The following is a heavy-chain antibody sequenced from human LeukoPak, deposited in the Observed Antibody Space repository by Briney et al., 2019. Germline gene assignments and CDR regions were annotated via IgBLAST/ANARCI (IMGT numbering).Heavy chain of an antibody. D-gene: IGHD5-18*01. CDR2: IYHSGST. CDR3: ARGVTPDY. V-gene: IGHV4-30-2*01. Sequence: PSQTLSLTCAVSGGSISSGGYSWGWIRQPPGKGLEWIGYIYHSGSTYYNPSLKSRVTISVDRSKNQFSLKLSSVTAADTAVYYCARGVTPDYWGQGTLVTVSS. J-gene: IGHJ4*02. CDR1: GGSISSGGYS.